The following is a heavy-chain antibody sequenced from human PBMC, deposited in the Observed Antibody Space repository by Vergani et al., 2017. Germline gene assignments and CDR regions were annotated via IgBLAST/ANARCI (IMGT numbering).Heavy chain of an antibody. Sequence: EVQLLESGGGLVQPGGSLRLSCAASGFTFSSYAMSWVRQAPGKGLEWVSAISGSGGSTYYADSVKGRFTISRDNSTNTLYLQMNSLRAEDTAVYYCAKDLLAARDPDSYYYYGMDVWGQGTTVTVSS. CDR2: ISGSGGST. CDR3: AKDLLAARDPDSYYYYGMDV. V-gene: IGHV3-23*01. D-gene: IGHD6-6*01. CDR1: GFTFSSYA. J-gene: IGHJ6*02.